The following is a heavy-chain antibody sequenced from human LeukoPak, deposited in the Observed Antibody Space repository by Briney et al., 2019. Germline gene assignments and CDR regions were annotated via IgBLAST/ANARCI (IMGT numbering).Heavy chain of an antibody. CDR1: GFIFSNYG. CDR2: IRYDGNNK. J-gene: IGHJ4*02. V-gene: IGHV3-30*02. Sequence: GGSLRLSCAASGFIFSNYGIHWVRQAPGKGLEWVAFIRYDGNNKYYADSVKGRFTISRGNSKNTLYLQMNSLRAEDTAMYYCAKDLIDHLYSGSYYFDSWGQGTLVTVSS. D-gene: IGHD1-26*01. CDR3: AKDLIDHLYSGSYYFDS.